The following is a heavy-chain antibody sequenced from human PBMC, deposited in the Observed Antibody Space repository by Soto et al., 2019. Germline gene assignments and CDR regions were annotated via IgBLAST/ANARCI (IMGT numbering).Heavy chain of an antibody. CDR2: TYYSSKWYN. Sequence: PXQTLSLTCAISGYSVSSNSAAWNLIRQSPSRGLEWLGRTYYSSKWYNDYAVSVKSRITINPDTSKNQFSLQLNSVTPEDTAVYYCARDLRLPAAAEYYFDYWGQGTLVTVSS. D-gene: IGHD2-2*01. CDR3: ARDLRLPAAAEYYFDY. CDR1: GYSVSSNSAA. J-gene: IGHJ4*02. V-gene: IGHV6-1*01.